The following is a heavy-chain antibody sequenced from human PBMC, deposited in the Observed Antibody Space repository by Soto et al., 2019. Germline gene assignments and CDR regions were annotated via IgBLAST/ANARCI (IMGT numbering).Heavy chain of an antibody. CDR2: ISSSSSYI. CDR3: ARDPAYCSGGSCYFVETEAGHDY. D-gene: IGHD2-15*01. CDR1: GFTFSSYS. Sequence: GGSLRLSCAASGFTFSSYSMNWVRQAPGKGLEWVSSISSSSSYIYYADSVKGRFTISRDNAKNSLYLQMNSLRAEDTAVYYCARDPAYCSGGSCYFVETEAGHDYWGQGTLGTVSS. J-gene: IGHJ4*02. V-gene: IGHV3-21*01.